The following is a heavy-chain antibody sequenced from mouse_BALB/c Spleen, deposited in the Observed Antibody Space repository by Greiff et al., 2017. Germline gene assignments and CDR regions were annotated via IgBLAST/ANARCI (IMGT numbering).Heavy chain of an antibody. CDR1: GYTFTDYA. CDR3: ASVITGYAMDY. D-gene: IGHD2-4*01. V-gene: IGHV1S137*01. CDR2: ISTYYGDA. Sequence: VQLQQSGAELVRPGVSVKISCKGSGYTFTDYAMHWVKQSHAKSLEWIGVISTYYGDASYNQKFKGKATMTVDKSSSTAYMELARLTSEDSAIYYCASVITGYAMDYWGQGTSVTVSS. J-gene: IGHJ4*01.